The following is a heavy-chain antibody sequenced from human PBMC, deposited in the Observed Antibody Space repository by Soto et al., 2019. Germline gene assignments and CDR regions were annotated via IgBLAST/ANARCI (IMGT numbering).Heavy chain of an antibody. CDR2: ISAANGKT. V-gene: IGHV1-3*01. Sequence: QVQLVQSETEVTKSGASVQVSCEAFGNSLSDSYIHWVRQAPGQRFEWMGLISAANGKTQYSQNFQDRVSITGDTSANTAYMELTSLTSEDTAVYYCVSSSEVRGVWGIDSWGQGTLVTVSS. CDR3: VSSSEVRGVWGIDS. D-gene: IGHD3-16*01. CDR1: GNSLSDSY. J-gene: IGHJ5*01.